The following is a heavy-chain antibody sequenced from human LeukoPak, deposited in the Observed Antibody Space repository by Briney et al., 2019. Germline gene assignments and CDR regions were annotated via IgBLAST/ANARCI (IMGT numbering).Heavy chain of an antibody. CDR1: GFTFSSYW. V-gene: IGHV3-7*01. J-gene: IGHJ3*02. CDR2: IKQDGSEK. D-gene: IGHD3-3*01. CDR3: ARAGVYFWSGYYTSHAFDI. Sequence: AGGSLRLSCAASGFTFSSYWMSWVRQAPGKGLEWVANIKQDGSEKYYVDSVKGRFTISRDNAKNSLYLQMNSLRAEDTAVYYCARAGVYFWSGYYTSHAFDIWGQGTMVTVSS.